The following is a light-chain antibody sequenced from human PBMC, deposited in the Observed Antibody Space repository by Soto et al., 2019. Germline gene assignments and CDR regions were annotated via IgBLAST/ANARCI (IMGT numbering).Light chain of an antibody. J-gene: IGKJ1*01. V-gene: IGKV1-33*01. CDR3: QQYDNFVWT. Sequence: DMPMTQSPSSLAASVGDTVTITCQASQDISNYLNWYQQKPGKAPKLLIFDASNLQTGVPSRFSGSGSGTHFTLTISSLQTEDFATYYCQQYDNFVWTFGQGTKVEV. CDR1: QDISNY. CDR2: DAS.